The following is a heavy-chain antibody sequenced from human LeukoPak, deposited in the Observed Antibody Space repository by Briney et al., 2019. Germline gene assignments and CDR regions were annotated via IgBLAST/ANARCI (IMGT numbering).Heavy chain of an antibody. Sequence: SQTLSLTCAISGDSVSSNSAAWNWIRQSPSRGLEWLGRTYYRSKWYNDYAVSVKSRITINPDTSKNQFSLQLNSATPEDTAVYYCARVAIRKGIAAAGFDYWGQGTLVTVSS. D-gene: IGHD6-13*01. CDR3: ARVAIRKGIAAAGFDY. CDR2: TYYRSKWYN. J-gene: IGHJ4*02. V-gene: IGHV6-1*01. CDR1: GDSVSSNSAA.